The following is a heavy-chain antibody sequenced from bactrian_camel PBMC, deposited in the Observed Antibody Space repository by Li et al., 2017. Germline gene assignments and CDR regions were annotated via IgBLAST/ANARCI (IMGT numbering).Heavy chain of an antibody. J-gene: IGHJ4*01. Sequence: QLVESGGGSVQAGGSLKLSCVVSGYRVGTAGMGWFRQAPGKEREFVSSMMVPQPMYSVKGRFTISRDNAKNTVYLLMNSLKPEDTAVYYCVKPNPDARGGFDHWGQGTQVTVS. CDR3: VKPNPDARGGFDH. CDR1: GYRVGTAG. V-gene: IGHV3S53*01. D-gene: IGHD1*01. CDR2: MMVP.